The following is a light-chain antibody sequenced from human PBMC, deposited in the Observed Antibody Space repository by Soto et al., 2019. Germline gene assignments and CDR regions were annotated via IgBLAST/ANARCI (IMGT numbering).Light chain of an antibody. Sequence: QSVLTQPASVSGSPGQSIAISCTGSSSDVGIYNYVSWYQQHPGKVPKLIIYEVSNRPSGVSNRFSGSKSGNTASLTISGLQAEDEADYYCSSYTTSRTRVFGTGTKVTLL. CDR1: SSDVGIYNY. V-gene: IGLV2-14*01. CDR3: SSYTTSRTRV. J-gene: IGLJ1*01. CDR2: EVS.